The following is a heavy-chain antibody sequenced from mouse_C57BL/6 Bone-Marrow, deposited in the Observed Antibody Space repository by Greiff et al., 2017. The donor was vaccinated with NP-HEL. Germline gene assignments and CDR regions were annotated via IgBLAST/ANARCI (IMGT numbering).Heavy chain of an antibody. CDR3: ARDSLYYYGSSYEGFYFDY. V-gene: IGHV5-16*01. CDR2: INYDGSST. Sequence: DVMLVESEGGLVQPGSSMKLSCTASGFTFSDYYMAWVRQVPEKGLEWVANINYDGSSTYYLDSLKSRFIISRDNAKNILYLQMSSLKSEDTATYYCARDSLYYYGSSYEGFYFDYWGQGTTLTVSS. D-gene: IGHD1-1*01. CDR1: GFTFSDYY. J-gene: IGHJ2*01.